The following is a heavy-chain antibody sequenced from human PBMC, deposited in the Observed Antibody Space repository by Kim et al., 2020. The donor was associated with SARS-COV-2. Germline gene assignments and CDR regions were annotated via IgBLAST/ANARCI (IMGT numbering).Heavy chain of an antibody. Sequence: PSRKSRVTITAGTSKNQLSLKLTSVTAADTAVYYCARASVVVVTAPYFEYWGQGTLVTVSS. D-gene: IGHD2-15*01. J-gene: IGHJ4*02. V-gene: IGHV4-39*01. CDR3: ARASVVVVTAPYFEY.